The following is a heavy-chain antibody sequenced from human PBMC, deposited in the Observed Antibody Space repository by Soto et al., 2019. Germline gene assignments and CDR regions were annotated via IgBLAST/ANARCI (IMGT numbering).Heavy chain of an antibody. D-gene: IGHD2-8*01. CDR2: ISYDGSNK. CDR1: GFTFSSYA. J-gene: IGHJ6*02. CDR3: ARDPSDEVYGHYYYYYGMDV. Sequence: GGSLRLSCAASGFTFSSYAMHWVRQAPGKGLEWVAVISYDGSNKYYADSVKGRFTISRDNSKNTLYLQMNSLRAEDTAVYYCARDPSDEVYGHYYYYYGMDVWGQGTTVTVSS. V-gene: IGHV3-30-3*01.